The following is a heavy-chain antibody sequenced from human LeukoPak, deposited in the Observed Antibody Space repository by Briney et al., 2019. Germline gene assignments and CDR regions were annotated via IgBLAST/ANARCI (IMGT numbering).Heavy chain of an antibody. CDR2: ISGSVGST. V-gene: IGHV3-23*01. CDR3: AKTPLVIVATTTTFDY. Sequence: PGGSLRLSCAASAFTFSSYAMSWVRQAPGKLLEWVSAISGSVGSTYYADSVKGRFTISRDNSKNTLYLQMNSLIAEDTAVYYCAKTPLVIVATTTTFDYWGQGTLVTVSS. CDR1: AFTFSSYA. J-gene: IGHJ4*02. D-gene: IGHD5-12*01.